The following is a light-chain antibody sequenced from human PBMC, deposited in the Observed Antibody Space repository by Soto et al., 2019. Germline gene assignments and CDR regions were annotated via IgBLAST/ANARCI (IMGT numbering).Light chain of an antibody. V-gene: IGKV3-15*01. Sequence: EIVMTQSPATLSVSPGERATFSCRASQSINTHLAWFQLKPGQAPRLLIYDASIRATAIPARFSGSGSGTEFSLTISSLQYEDFGVYFCQQYDKWWTFGQGTKV. CDR1: QSINTH. J-gene: IGKJ1*01. CDR3: QQYDKWWT. CDR2: DAS.